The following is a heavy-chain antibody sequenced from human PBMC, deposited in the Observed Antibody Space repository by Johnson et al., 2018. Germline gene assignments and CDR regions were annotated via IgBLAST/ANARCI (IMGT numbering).Heavy chain of an antibody. D-gene: IGHD5-24*01. J-gene: IGHJ3*02. Sequence: VQLVESGGGLVKPGGSLRLSCAASGFTFSSYSMNWVRQAPGKGLEWVSSISSSSSYIYYADSVKGRFTISRDNSKNMLYLQMGSLRAEDTAVYYCCAGNARSNDAFDMWGQGTMVIVSS. CDR3: CAGNARSNDAFDM. CDR1: GFTFSSYS. CDR2: ISSSSSYI. V-gene: IGHV3-21*01.